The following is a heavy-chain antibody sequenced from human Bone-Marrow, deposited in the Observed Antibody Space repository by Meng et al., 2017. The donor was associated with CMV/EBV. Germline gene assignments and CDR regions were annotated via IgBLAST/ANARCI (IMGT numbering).Heavy chain of an antibody. J-gene: IGHJ4*02. CDR3: ARAYDFWSGINF. V-gene: IGHV4-59*12. D-gene: IGHD3-3*01. CDR1: GGSISSYY. CDR2: IYHSGST. Sequence: SETLSLTCTVSGGSISSYYWSWIRQHPGKGLEWIGYIYHSGSTYYNPSLKSRLTISVDTSKNQFSLKLASVTAADTAVYYCARAYDFWSGINFWGQGALVTVSS.